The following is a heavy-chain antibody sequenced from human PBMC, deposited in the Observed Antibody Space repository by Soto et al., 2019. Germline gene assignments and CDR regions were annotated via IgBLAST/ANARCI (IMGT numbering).Heavy chain of an antibody. Sequence: EVQLVESGGGLVQPGGSLRLSCAASGFTFSSYWMSWVRQAPGKGLEWVANIKQDGSEKYYVDSVKGRFTISRDNAKNSLYLQMNSLSAEDTAVYDCTGWASGKSDYWGQGTLVTVSS. D-gene: IGHD6-19*01. J-gene: IGHJ4*02. V-gene: IGHV3-7*01. CDR2: IKQDGSEK. CDR3: TGWASGKSDY. CDR1: GFTFSSYW.